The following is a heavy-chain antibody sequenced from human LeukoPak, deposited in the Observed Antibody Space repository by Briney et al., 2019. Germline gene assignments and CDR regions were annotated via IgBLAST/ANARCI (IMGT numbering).Heavy chain of an antibody. J-gene: IGHJ3*02. CDR1: GYTFTSYD. Sequence: ASVKVSCKASGYTFTSYDINRVRQATGQGLEWMVWMNPNSGNTGYAQKFQGRVTMTRNTSISTAYMELSSLRSEDTAVYYWAAYDILTGYPALHAFDIWGQGTMVTVSS. CDR3: AAYDILTGYPALHAFDI. CDR2: MNPNSGNT. V-gene: IGHV1-8*01. D-gene: IGHD3-9*01.